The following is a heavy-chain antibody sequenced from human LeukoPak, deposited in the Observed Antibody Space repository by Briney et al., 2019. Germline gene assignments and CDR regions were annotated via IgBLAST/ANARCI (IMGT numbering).Heavy chain of an antibody. D-gene: IGHD6-19*01. V-gene: IGHV4-38-2*02. CDR1: GYSISSGYY. CDR2: IYHSGST. CDR3: ARAPYSSGWY. Sequence: PSETLSLTCTVSGYSISSGYYWGWIRQPPGKGLEWIGSIYHSGSTYYNPSLKCRVTISVDTSKNQFSLKLSSVTAADTAVYYCARAPYSSGWYWGQGTLVTVSS. J-gene: IGHJ4*02.